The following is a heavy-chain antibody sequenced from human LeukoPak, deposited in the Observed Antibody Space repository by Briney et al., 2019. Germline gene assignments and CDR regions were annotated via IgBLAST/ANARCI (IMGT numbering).Heavy chain of an antibody. D-gene: IGHD2-2*01. CDR3: AKERVRCSGNSCYPDAFDI. CDR2: ISGSGGSA. V-gene: IGHV3-23*01. Sequence: GGSLRLSCVASGFTFSSYALTWVRQAPGEGLEWASGISGSGGSAYYADSVKGHFTISRDNSKNTLSLQMNSLRAEDTAVYYCAKERVRCSGNSCYPDAFDIWGQGTLATVSS. J-gene: IGHJ3*02. CDR1: GFTFSSYA.